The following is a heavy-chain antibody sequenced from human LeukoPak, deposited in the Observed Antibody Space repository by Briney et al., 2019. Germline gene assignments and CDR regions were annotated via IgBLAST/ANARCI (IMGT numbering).Heavy chain of an antibody. J-gene: IGHJ3*02. CDR1: GYTFTSYD. CDR2: IIPIFGTA. CDR3: ARTAVAGRYWDDAFDI. Sequence: GASVKVSCKASGYTFTSYDINWVRQAPGQGLEWMGGIIPIFGTANYAQKFQGRVTITTDESTSTAYMELSSLRSEDTAVYYCARTAVAGRYWDDAFDIWGQGTMVTVSS. V-gene: IGHV1-69*05. D-gene: IGHD6-19*01.